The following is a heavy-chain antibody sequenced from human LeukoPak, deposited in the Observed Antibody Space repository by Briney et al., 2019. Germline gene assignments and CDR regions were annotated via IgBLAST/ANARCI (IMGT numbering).Heavy chain of an antibody. V-gene: IGHV1-69*05. Sequence: SVNVSCKASGGTFSSNAISWVRQATGQGLERMGGIIPIFGTANYAQKFQGRVTITTDESTSTAYMELSSLRSEDTAVSYCARGRYDFWSGYYTGDDAFDIWGQGTMVTVSS. CDR2: IIPIFGTA. CDR1: GGTFSSNA. CDR3: ARGRYDFWSGYYTGDDAFDI. D-gene: IGHD3-3*01. J-gene: IGHJ3*02.